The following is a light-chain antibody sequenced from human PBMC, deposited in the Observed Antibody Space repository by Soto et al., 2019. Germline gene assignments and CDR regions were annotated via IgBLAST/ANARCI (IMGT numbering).Light chain of an antibody. CDR2: EVT. J-gene: IGLJ1*01. V-gene: IGLV2-14*01. Sequence: QSALTQPASVSGSPGQSITISCTGTSSDVGVYNLVSWYQHLPDKAPKLIISEVTNRPSGVSDRFSGSNSGNTASLTISGFQAEVEFDYYSHSIATTIIVFGSGTKLTVL. CDR1: SSDVGVYNL. CDR3: HSIATTIIV.